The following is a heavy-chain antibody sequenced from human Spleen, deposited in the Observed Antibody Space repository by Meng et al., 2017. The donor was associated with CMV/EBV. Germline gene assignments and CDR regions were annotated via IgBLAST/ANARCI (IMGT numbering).Heavy chain of an antibody. Sequence: GESLKISCAASGFTFDDYAMSWVRQAPGKGLEWVSAISGRGESTYYADSVKGRFTISRDNSKRMLYLQMDSLRAEDTAVYYCAKHLDLAISQVVPHWGQGTLVTVSS. CDR1: GFTFDDYA. J-gene: IGHJ4*02. V-gene: IGHV3-23*01. CDR2: ISGRGEST. CDR3: AKHLDLAISQVVPH. D-gene: IGHD3-22*01.